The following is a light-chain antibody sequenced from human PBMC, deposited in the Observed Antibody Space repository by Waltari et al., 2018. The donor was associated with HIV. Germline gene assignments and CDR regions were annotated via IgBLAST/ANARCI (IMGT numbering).Light chain of an antibody. CDR1: QDISNY. CDR3: QQYDNLLP. J-gene: IGKJ3*01. Sequence: DIQMTQSPSSLSASLRDRLTITRQAGQDISNYLIWYQPKPGKAPKLLIYDASNLETGVPSRFSGSGSGTDFPFTISSLQPEDIATYYCQQYDNLLPFGPGTKVDIK. CDR2: DAS. V-gene: IGKV1-33*01.